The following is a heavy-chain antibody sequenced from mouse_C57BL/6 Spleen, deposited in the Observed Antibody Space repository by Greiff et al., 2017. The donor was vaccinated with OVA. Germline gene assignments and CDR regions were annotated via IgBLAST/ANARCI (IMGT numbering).Heavy chain of an antibody. Sequence: QVQLQQPGAELVKPGASVKLSCKASGYTFTSYWMHWVKQRPGPGLEWIGMIHPNSGSTNYNEKFKSKATLTVDKSSSPAYMQLSSLTSAVSSVYYCARIKAYYVSSSAMDYWGQGTSVTVSS. D-gene: IGHD1-1*01. CDR2: IHPNSGST. J-gene: IGHJ4*01. CDR3: ARIKAYYVSSSAMDY. V-gene: IGHV1-64*01. CDR1: GYTFTSYW.